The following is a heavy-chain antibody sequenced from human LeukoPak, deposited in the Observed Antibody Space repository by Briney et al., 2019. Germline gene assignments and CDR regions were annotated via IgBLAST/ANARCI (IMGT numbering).Heavy chain of an antibody. Sequence: PSETLSLTCTASGGSISSYYWSWIRPPPGTGLASIGYIYYSGSTNYNPSLKSRVTISVDTSKNQFSLKLSSVTAADTAVYYCARVSHDYGDYFDYWGQGTLVTVSS. CDR1: GGSISSYY. J-gene: IGHJ4*02. CDR3: ARVSHDYGDYFDY. D-gene: IGHD4-17*01. CDR2: IYYSGST. V-gene: IGHV4-59*01.